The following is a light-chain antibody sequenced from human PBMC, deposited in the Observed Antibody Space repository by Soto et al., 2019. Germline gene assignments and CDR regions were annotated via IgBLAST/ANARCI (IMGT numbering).Light chain of an antibody. CDR1: ESVSGW. CDR3: QQYHSYST. CDR2: DAS. V-gene: IGKV1-5*01. J-gene: IGKJ1*01. Sequence: DIQMTQSPSTLSASVGDRVTITCRASESVSGWLAWYQQKPGKAPKLLIYDASSLESVVPSRFSGSGSGTEFTLTISSLQPDDFASYYCQQYHSYSTFGQGTKVEI.